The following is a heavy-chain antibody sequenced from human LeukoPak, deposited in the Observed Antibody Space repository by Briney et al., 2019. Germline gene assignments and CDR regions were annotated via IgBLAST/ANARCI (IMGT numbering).Heavy chain of an antibody. CDR3: ASLTWFWSGYPNNWFDP. D-gene: IGHD3-3*01. CDR1: GASISTSTHY. CDR2: IYYSGTT. V-gene: IGHV4-39*01. Sequence: SETLSLTCTVSGASISTSTHYWAWIRQSPGKGLEWVGTIYYSGTTYYNTSLKSRLTISVDTSTNQFSLKLNSVTAADTAVYYCASLTWFWSGYPNNWFDPWGQRTLVTVSS. J-gene: IGHJ5*02.